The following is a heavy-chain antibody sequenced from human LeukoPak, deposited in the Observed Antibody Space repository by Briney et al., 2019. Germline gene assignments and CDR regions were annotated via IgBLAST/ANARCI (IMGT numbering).Heavy chain of an antibody. CDR2: MNPNSGNT. V-gene: IGHV1-8*01. Sequence: GASVKVSCKASGYTFTSYDINWVRQATGQGLEWMGWMNPNSGNTGYAQKFQGRVTMTRNTSISTAYMELSSLRAEDTAVYYCARDRSYDFWSGYSTPDYWGQGTLVTVSS. CDR1: GYTFTSYD. CDR3: ARDRSYDFWSGYSTPDY. J-gene: IGHJ4*02. D-gene: IGHD3-3*01.